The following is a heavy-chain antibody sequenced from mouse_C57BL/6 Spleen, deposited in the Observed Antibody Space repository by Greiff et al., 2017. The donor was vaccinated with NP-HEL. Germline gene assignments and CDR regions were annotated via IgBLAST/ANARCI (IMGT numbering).Heavy chain of an antibody. CDR1: GFTFSDYG. V-gene: IGHV5-17*01. Sequence: EVQRVESGGGLVKPGGSLKLSCAASGFTFSDYGMHWVRQAPEKGLEWVAYISSGSSTIYYADTVKGRVTISRDNATNTLFLQMTSLRSEDTAMYYCARRGYYGSSYAMDYWGQGTSVTVSS. CDR3: ARRGYYGSSYAMDY. D-gene: IGHD1-1*01. CDR2: ISSGSSTI. J-gene: IGHJ4*01.